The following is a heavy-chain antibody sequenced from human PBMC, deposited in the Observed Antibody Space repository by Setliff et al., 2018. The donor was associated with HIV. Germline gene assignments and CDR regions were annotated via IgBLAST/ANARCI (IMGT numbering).Heavy chain of an antibody. CDR3: SRIVSGSDYVVDY. D-gene: IGHD5-12*01. V-gene: IGHV4-59*08. J-gene: IGHJ4*02. Sequence: SETLSLTCTVSGGSISSYYWSWIRQPPGKGLEWIGYIYYSGSTNYSPSLKSRVTISLDTSKKQFSLKLSSVTAADTAVYCCSRIVSGSDYVVDYWGQGTLVTVSS. CDR2: IYYSGST. CDR1: GGSISSYY.